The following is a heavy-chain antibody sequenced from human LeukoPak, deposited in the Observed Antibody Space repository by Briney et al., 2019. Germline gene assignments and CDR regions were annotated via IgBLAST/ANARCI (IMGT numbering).Heavy chain of an antibody. V-gene: IGHV3-30*18. D-gene: IGHD1-14*01. Sequence: GGSLRLSCVASGFTFSSYGMHWVRQAPGKGLEWVAVISYDGSTTYYADSVKGRFTISRDNSKNTLYLQMNSLRAEDTAVYYCAKWSLTTWGYFDYWGQGTLVTVSS. CDR3: AKWSLTTWGYFDY. CDR1: GFTFSSYG. J-gene: IGHJ4*02. CDR2: ISYDGSTT.